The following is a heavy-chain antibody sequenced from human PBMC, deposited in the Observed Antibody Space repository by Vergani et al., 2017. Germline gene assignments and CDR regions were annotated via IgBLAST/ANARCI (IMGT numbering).Heavy chain of an antibody. CDR1: GFTVSRNY. J-gene: IGHJ4*02. CDR3: AKGPSYYDILTGYFPPGYYFDY. V-gene: IGHV3-53*01. D-gene: IGHD3-9*01. Sequence: EVQLVESGGGLIQPGGSLRLSCAASGFTVSRNYMSWVRQAPGKGLEWVSVIYSGGSTYYADSVKGRFTISRDNSKNTLYLQMNSLRAEDTAVYYCAKGPSYYDILTGYFPPGYYFDYWGQGTLVTVSS. CDR2: IYSGGST.